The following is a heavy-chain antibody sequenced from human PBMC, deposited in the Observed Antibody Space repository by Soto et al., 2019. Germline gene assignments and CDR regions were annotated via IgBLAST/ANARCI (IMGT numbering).Heavy chain of an antibody. D-gene: IGHD2-15*01. CDR2: IYWDNDK. J-gene: IGHJ5*02. CDR1: GFSLSTAGVG. V-gene: IGHV2-5*02. CDR3: ALRGDGSGDSCYSA. Sequence: KESGPTLVKPTQTLTLTCTFSGFSLSTAGVGVGWIRQPPGKALEWLALIYWDNDKRYSPSLKSRLTITKDTSKNQVVLTMTNMDPVDTATYYCALRGDGSGDSCYSAWGQGTLVTVSS.